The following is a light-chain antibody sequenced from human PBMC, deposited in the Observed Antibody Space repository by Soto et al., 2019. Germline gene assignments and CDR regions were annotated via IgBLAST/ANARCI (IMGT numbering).Light chain of an antibody. CDR3: SSYTTSSTYV. CDR2: EVS. CDR1: SSDVGGYNY. V-gene: IGLV2-14*01. Sequence: QSVLTQPASVSGSPGQSSTLSCTGTSSDVGGYNYVSWYQQHPGKAPKLMISEVSNRPSGVSNRFSGSKSGNTASLTISGLQADDEADYYCSSYTTSSTYVFGTGTKLTVL. J-gene: IGLJ1*01.